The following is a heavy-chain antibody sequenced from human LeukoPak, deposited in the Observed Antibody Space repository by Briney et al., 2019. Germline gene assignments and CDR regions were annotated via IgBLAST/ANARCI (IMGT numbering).Heavy chain of an antibody. D-gene: IGHD3-3*01. Sequence: PGGSLRLFCAASGFTFSSYAMSWVRQAPGKGLEWVSAISGSGGSTYYADSVKGRFTISRDNSKNTLYLQMNSLRAEDTAVYYCAKKIGGFWSGYYFDYWGQGTLVTVSS. CDR1: GFTFSSYA. J-gene: IGHJ4*02. V-gene: IGHV3-23*01. CDR3: AKKIGGFWSGYYFDY. CDR2: ISGSGGST.